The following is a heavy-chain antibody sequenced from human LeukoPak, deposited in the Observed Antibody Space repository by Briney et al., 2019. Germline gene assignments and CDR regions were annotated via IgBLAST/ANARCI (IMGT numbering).Heavy chain of an antibody. J-gene: IGHJ4*02. CDR3: ARDLSSGYYEVFDY. Sequence: PSETLSLTCAVYGGSFSGYYWSWIRQPPGKGLEWIGEINHSGSTNYNPSLKSRVTISVDTSKNQFSLKLSSVTAADTAVYYCARDLSSGYYEVFDYWGQGTLVTVSS. CDR2: INHSGST. V-gene: IGHV4-34*01. D-gene: IGHD3-22*01. CDR1: GGSFSGYY.